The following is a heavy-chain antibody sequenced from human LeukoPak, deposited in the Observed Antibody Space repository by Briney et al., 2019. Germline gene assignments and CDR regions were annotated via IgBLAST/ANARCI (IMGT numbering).Heavy chain of an antibody. V-gene: IGHV1-69*05. CDR3: ARGHPDYDSSGYYCCYFDY. Sequence: SSVKVSCKASGGTFSSYAISWVRQAPGQGLEWMGGIIPIFGTANYAQKFQGRVTITTDESTSTAYMELSSLRSEDTAVYYCARGHPDYDSSGYYCCYFDYWGQGILVTVSS. CDR2: IIPIFGTA. J-gene: IGHJ4*02. CDR1: GGTFSSYA. D-gene: IGHD3-22*01.